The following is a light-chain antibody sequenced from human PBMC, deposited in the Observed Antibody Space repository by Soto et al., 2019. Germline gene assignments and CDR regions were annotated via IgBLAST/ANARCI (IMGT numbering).Light chain of an antibody. Sequence: DIQTTQSPSSLSASVGDRVTITCQASQDISKYLNWYQQKPGKAPKLLIYDASNLETGVPSRFSGSGSGTDFTLTINSLPPEDIAKYYCQQYKSLLSFGPGTKVDIK. V-gene: IGKV1-33*01. CDR1: QDISKY. J-gene: IGKJ3*01. CDR3: QQYKSLLS. CDR2: DAS.